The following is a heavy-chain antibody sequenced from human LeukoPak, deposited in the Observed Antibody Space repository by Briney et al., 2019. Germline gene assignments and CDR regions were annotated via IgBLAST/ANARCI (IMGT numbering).Heavy chain of an antibody. Sequence: GGSLRLSCVASGFTFSDYYMSWIRQAPGKGLEWISYITNSGSTTFYADSVKGRFSISRDNANNSLFLQMNSLRAGDTAVYYCARAAKSGPSHYFDYWGQGTLVTVSS. V-gene: IGHV3-11*04. CDR3: ARAAKSGPSHYFDY. CDR1: GFTFSDYY. CDR2: ITNSGSTT. J-gene: IGHJ4*02. D-gene: IGHD3-3*01.